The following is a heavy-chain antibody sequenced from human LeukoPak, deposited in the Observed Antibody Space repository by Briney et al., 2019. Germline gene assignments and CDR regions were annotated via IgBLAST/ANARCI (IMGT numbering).Heavy chain of an antibody. Sequence: GGSLRLSCAASGFTFSSYAMHWVRQAPGKGLEWVAVISYDGSNKYYADSVKGRFTISRDNSKNTLYLQMNSLRAEDTAVYYRARVGSLWFGELPVDYWGQGTLVTVSS. J-gene: IGHJ4*02. D-gene: IGHD3-10*01. V-gene: IGHV3-30*04. CDR2: ISYDGSNK. CDR3: ARVGSLWFGELPVDY. CDR1: GFTFSSYA.